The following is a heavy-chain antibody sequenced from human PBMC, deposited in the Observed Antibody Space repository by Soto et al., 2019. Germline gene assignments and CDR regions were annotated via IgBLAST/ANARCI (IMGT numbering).Heavy chain of an antibody. J-gene: IGHJ5*02. V-gene: IGHV4-34*01. Sequence: SETLSLTCAVYGGSFSGYYWSWIRQPPGKGLEWIGEINHSGSTNYNPSLKSRVTISVDTSKNQFSLKLSSVTAADTAEYYCARGSIAAAGSTNWFDPWGQGTLVTVSS. D-gene: IGHD6-13*01. CDR3: ARGSIAAAGSTNWFDP. CDR1: GGSFSGYY. CDR2: INHSGST.